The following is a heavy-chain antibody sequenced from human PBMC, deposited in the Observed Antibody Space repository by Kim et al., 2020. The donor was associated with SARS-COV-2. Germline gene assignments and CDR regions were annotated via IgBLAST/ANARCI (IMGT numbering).Heavy chain of an antibody. D-gene: IGHD3-16*01. Sequence: GGSLRLSCAASEFTFSRYSMNWVRQAPGKGLEWVSTISRNSDYIYYAESVEGRVTIYRENAKNSVYLQMNSMRVDETARYYCARDLSLGRQGGFDFWGKG. CDR3: ARDLSLGRQGGFDF. J-gene: IGHJ4*02. CDR2: ISRNSDYI. V-gene: IGHV3-21*01. CDR1: EFTFSRYS.